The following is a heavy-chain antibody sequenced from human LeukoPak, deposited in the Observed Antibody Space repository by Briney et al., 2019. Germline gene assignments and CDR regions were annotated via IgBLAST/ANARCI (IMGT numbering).Heavy chain of an antibody. CDR3: ARVRIVAAGGAFDI. V-gene: IGHV3-48*03. Sequence: GGSPRLSCAASGFTFSSYEMNWVRQAPGKGLEWISYITSSGNSIYYADSLKGRFTISRDNAKNSLYLQMNSLRAEDTAVYYCARVRIVAAGGAFDIWGQGTMVTVSS. D-gene: IGHD6-13*01. J-gene: IGHJ3*02. CDR2: ITSSGNSI. CDR1: GFTFSSYE.